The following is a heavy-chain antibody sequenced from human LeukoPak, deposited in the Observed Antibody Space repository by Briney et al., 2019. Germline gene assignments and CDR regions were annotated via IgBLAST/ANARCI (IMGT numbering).Heavy chain of an antibody. J-gene: IGHJ3*02. D-gene: IGHD6-19*01. CDR3: TRDGGSGWYIDAFDI. CDR1: GGSISSYY. CDR2: IYYSGST. V-gene: IGHV4-59*01. Sequence: PSETLSPTCTVSGGSISSYYWSWIRQPPGKGLEWIGYIYYSGSTNYNPSLKSRVTISVDTSKNQFSLKLSSVTAADAAVYYCTRDGGSGWYIDAFDIWGQGTMVTVSS.